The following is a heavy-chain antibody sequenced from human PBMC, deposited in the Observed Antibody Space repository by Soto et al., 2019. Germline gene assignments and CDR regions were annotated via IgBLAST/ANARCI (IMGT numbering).Heavy chain of an antibody. J-gene: IGHJ4*02. CDR1: GFTFSSYA. D-gene: IGHD5-12*01. V-gene: IGHV3-30-3*01. CDR3: ASDHGSPARDFDY. CDR2: ISYDGSNK. Sequence: PGGSLRLSCAASGFTFSSYAMHWVRQAPGKGLEWVAVISYDGSNKYYADSVKGRFTISRANSKSTLYLQMNSLSAEDTAVYYCASDHGSPARDFDYRGQGTLVTVSS.